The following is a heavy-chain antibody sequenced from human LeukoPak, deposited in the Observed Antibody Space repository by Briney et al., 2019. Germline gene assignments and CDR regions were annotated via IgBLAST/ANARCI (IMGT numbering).Heavy chain of an antibody. CDR3: ARGLERHGDDAFDI. J-gene: IGHJ3*02. D-gene: IGHD1-1*01. CDR2: INHRGIT. V-gene: IGHV4-34*01. Sequence: SETLSLTCAVHGGSFSDYHWSSIRQPPGKGLEWIGEINHRGITNYNPSLKSRVTMSVDTSKSHFSLKVNSVTAADTAVYYCARGLERHGDDAFDIWGQGTMVAVSS. CDR1: GGSFSDYH.